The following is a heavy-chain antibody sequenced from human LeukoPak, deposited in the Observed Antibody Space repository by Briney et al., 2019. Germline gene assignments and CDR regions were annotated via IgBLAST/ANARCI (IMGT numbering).Heavy chain of an antibody. CDR3: VKDQSGSGSW. Sequence: GRSLRLSCAASGFTFSTYGMHWVRQAPGKGLEWVAVIWYDGSIKYYADSVKGRFTISRDNSKNTLYLQVNSLRAEDTAVYYCVKDQSGSGSWWGQGTLVTVSS. CDR2: IWYDGSIK. J-gene: IGHJ4*02. D-gene: IGHD3-10*01. CDR1: GFTFSTYG. V-gene: IGHV3-33*06.